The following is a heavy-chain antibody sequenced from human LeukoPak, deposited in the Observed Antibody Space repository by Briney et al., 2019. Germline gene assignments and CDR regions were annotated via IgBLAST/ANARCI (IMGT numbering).Heavy chain of an antibody. Sequence: SETLSLTCTVSGDSISSGRYYWGWIRQPPGKGLEWIASIYYSGSTYYNPSLKSRITISIDTSKNQFSLKLSSVTAADTAVYYCARDGRLGITGWYFDLWGRGTLVTVSS. D-gene: IGHD7-27*01. V-gene: IGHV4-39*07. CDR2: IYYSGST. CDR3: ARDGRLGITGWYFDL. CDR1: GDSISSGRYY. J-gene: IGHJ2*01.